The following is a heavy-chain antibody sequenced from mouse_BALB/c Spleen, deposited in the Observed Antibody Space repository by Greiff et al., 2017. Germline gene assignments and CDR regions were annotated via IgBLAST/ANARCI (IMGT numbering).Heavy chain of an antibody. Sequence: VQLQESGAELVRPGSSVKISCKASGYAFSSYWMNWVKQRPGQGLEWIGQIYPGDGDTNYNGKFKGKATLTADKSSSTAYMQLSSLTSEDSAVYFCARGTTVVARYFDVWGAGTTVTVSS. J-gene: IGHJ1*01. V-gene: IGHV1-80*01. CDR2: IYPGDGDT. CDR1: GYAFSSYW. CDR3: ARGTTVVARYFDV. D-gene: IGHD1-1*01.